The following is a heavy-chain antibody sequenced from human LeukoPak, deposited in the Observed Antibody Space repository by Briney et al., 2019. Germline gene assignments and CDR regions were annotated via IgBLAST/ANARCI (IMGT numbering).Heavy chain of an antibody. J-gene: IGHJ4*02. CDR2: ISHHSSIT. V-gene: IGHV1-2*02. Sequence: RGSVKDSRKASGYTFNAYFLHWVGQAPGRGVEWMGWISHHSSITNYAQNFQGRVTMTGDTSISTVYLELSGLRSDDTAVYYCVREIYRFDYGGQGTLVIVSS. D-gene: IGHD2-2*02. CDR1: GYTFNAYF. CDR3: VREIYRFDY.